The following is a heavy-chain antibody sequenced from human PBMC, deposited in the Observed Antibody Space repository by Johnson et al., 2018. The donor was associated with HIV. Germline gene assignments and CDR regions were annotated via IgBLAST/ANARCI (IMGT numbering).Heavy chain of an antibody. D-gene: IGHD3-22*01. CDR1: GFTFSSYG. J-gene: IGHJ3*02. Sequence: VQLVESGGGVVQPGRSLRLSCAASGFTFSSYGMHWVRQAPGKGLEWVAFIRYDGSNKYYADSVKGRFTISRDNSKNTLYLQMNSLRAEDTALYYCARDGMIEGTFDIWGQGTMVTVSS. CDR3: ARDGMIEGTFDI. V-gene: IGHV3-30*02. CDR2: IRYDGSNK.